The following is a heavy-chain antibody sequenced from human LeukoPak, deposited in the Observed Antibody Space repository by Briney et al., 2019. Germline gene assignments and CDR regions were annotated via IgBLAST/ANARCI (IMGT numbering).Heavy chain of an antibody. D-gene: IGHD6-19*01. CDR3: ARAYSGWTYYYYMDV. CDR1: GYTFTSYD. V-gene: IGHV1-8*01. J-gene: IGHJ6*03. CDR2: MNPNSGNT. Sequence: ASVKVSCKASGYTFTSYDINWVRQATGQGLEWMGWMNPNSGNTGYAQKFQGRVTMTRNTSISTAYMELSSLRSEDTAVYYCARAYSGWTYYYYMDVWGKGTTVTISS.